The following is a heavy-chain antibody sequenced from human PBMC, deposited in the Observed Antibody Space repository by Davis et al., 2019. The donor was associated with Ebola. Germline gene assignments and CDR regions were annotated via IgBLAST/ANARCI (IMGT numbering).Heavy chain of an antibody. CDR3: ASGYCGGSSCYP. CDR2: IYSDGTT. D-gene: IGHD2-15*01. J-gene: IGHJ5*02. V-gene: IGHV3-53*01. CDR1: GFTVTSNF. Sequence: LSLTCAASGFTVTSNFMNWVRQAPGKGLEWVSTIYSDGTTKYTDSARGRFTNSRDNSKNTVFLQMNSLRAEDTAVYYCASGYCGGSSCYPWGQGTLVTVSS.